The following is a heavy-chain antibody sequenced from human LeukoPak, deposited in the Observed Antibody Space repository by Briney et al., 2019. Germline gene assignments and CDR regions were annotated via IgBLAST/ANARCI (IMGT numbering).Heavy chain of an antibody. J-gene: IGHJ4*02. V-gene: IGHV3-30*18. CDR3: AKGLRWFGDFYFSFFDY. D-gene: IGHD3-10*01. Sequence: GRSLRLSYATSGYNFRTCYMHGASQAPAKGREGGAVISYDGGKRYFGESVKGRFTIAKDNSENTVSLQMNSLKTEDTAVYYCAKGLRWFGDFYFSFFDYWGQGILVTVSS. CDR2: ISYDGGKR. CDR1: GYNFRTCY.